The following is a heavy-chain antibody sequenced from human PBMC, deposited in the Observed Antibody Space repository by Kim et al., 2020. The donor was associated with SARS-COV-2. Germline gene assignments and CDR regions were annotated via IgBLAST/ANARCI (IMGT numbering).Heavy chain of an antibody. V-gene: IGHV3-33*06. J-gene: IGHJ6*01. CDR3: AKELHSSSLGAEYYYYYG. CDR1: GFTFSSYG. CDR2: IWYDGSNK. D-gene: IGHD6-13*01. Sequence: GGSLRLSCAASGFTFSSYGMHWVRQAPGKGLEWVAVIWYDGSNKYYADSVTGRFTISRDNSKNTLYLQMNSLRAKDTAVDYCAKELHSSSLGAEYYYYYG.